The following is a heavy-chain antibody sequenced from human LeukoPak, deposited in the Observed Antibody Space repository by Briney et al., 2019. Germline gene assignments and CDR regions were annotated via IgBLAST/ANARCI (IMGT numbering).Heavy chain of an antibody. J-gene: IGHJ4*02. D-gene: IGHD6-13*01. Sequence: PGGSLRLSCAASGFTFSNAWMNWVRQAPGKGLEWVGRIKGKTDGGTTDYAAPVKGRFTISRDDSKNTLYLQMNSLKTEDTAVYYCPTHFGYSSSWYLGGYWGQGTLVTVSS. CDR1: GFTFSNAW. CDR3: PTHFGYSSSWYLGGY. CDR2: IKGKTDGGTT. V-gene: IGHV3-15*07.